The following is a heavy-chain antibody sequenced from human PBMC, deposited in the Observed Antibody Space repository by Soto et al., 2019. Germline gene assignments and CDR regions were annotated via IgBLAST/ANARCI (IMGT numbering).Heavy chain of an antibody. J-gene: IGHJ4*02. CDR2: IYWNDYS. CDR1: GFSLSTSGVA. D-gene: IGHD4-17*01. CDR3: AHLDAGDYVRLQICDS. Sequence: QITLQESGPTLVNPTQTLTLTCIFSGFSLSTSGVAVGCIRQPPGKALEWIALIYWNDYSHYNPSLKSRLTISKETCKNQVVLTFATIDPVDTAPYYCAHLDAGDYVRLQICDSWGQGTLVTVSS. V-gene: IGHV2-5*01.